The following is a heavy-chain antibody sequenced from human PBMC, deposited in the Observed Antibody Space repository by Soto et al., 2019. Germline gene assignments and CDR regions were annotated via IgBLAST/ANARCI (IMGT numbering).Heavy chain of an antibody. Sequence: QVQLVESGGGVVQPGRSLRLSCAASGLTFSSYGMHWVRQAPGKGLEWVAIISYDGSNKYYADSVKGRFTISRDNSKNPLNLQTTSMRPDNTSMYYSAIKRSPSGSYYISRSYYFNF. CDR1: GLTFSSYG. J-gene: IGHJ4*01. CDR2: ISYDGSNK. D-gene: IGHD1-26*01. CDR3: AIKRSPSGSYYISRSYYFNF. V-gene: IGHV3-30*03.